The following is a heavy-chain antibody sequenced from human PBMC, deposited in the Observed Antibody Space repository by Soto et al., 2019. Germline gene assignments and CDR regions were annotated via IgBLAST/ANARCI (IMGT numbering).Heavy chain of an antibody. CDR2: ISYDGSNK. Sequence: PGGSLRLSCAASGFTFSSYAMHWVRQAPGKGLEWVAVISYDGSNKYYADSVKGRFTISRDNSKNTLYLQMNSLRAEDTAVYYCAKTKISYCGGDCPGMDVWGQGTTVTVSS. CDR1: GFTFSSYA. V-gene: IGHV3-30-3*02. CDR3: AKTKISYCGGDCPGMDV. D-gene: IGHD2-21*02. J-gene: IGHJ6*02.